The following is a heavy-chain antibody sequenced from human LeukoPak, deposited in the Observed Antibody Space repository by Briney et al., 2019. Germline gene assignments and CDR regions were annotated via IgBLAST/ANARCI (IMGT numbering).Heavy chain of an antibody. Sequence: GGSLRLSCAASGFTFSNYAMSWVRQAPGKGLEWVSSITRSSSFVYYADSVKGRFTISRDNAKNSLYLQMSSLRAEDTAVYYCASEIPNLRYCSSSSCDYWGQGTLVTVSS. CDR2: ITRSSSFV. D-gene: IGHD2-2*01. CDR3: ASEIPNLRYCSSSSCDY. J-gene: IGHJ4*02. V-gene: IGHV3-21*01. CDR1: GFTFSNYA.